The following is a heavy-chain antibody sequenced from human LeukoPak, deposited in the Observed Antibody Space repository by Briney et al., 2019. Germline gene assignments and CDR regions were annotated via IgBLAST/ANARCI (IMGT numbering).Heavy chain of an antibody. CDR3: ARDLDSSGYYHVVDS. D-gene: IGHD3-22*01. CDR2: ISTSGRT. Sequence: TGGFLRLSCADSGFTFSSYAMSWVRQAPGKGLEWVSLISTSGRTHYADSVQGRFTISRDNSKNTLSLHMNSLRAEDTAVYYCARDLDSSGYYHVVDSWGQGALVTVSS. CDR1: GFTFSSYA. V-gene: IGHV3-23*01. J-gene: IGHJ4*02.